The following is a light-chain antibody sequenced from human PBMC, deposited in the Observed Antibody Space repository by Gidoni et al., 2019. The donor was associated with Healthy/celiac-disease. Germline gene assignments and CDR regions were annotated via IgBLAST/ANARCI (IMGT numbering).Light chain of an antibody. J-gene: IGKJ1*01. V-gene: IGKV3-20*01. Sequence: EIVLTQSPGTLSLSPGEGATLSCRASQSVSSSYLAWYQQKPGQAPRLLIDGASSRATGIPARFSGSGSGTDFTLTISRLEPEDFAVYYCQQYGSSPGTFXQXTKVEIK. CDR2: GAS. CDR1: QSVSSSY. CDR3: QQYGSSPGT.